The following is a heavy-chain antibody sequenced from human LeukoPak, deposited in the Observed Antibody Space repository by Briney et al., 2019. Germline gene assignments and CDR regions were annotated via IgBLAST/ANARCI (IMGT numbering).Heavy chain of an antibody. V-gene: IGHV3-21*01. Sequence: GGSLRLSCAASGFTFRIYSMNWVRQAPGKGREWVSSIRSSSSYIYYADSVKGRFTISRDNAKNSLYLQMNSLRAEDTAVYYCAELGITMIGGVWGKGTTVTISS. D-gene: IGHD3-10*02. CDR2: IRSSSSYI. CDR3: AELGITMIGGV. J-gene: IGHJ6*04. CDR1: GFTFRIYS.